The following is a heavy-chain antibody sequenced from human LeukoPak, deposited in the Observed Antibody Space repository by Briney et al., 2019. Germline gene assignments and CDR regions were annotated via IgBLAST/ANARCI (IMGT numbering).Heavy chain of an antibody. Sequence: PSETLSLTCTVSGYSISNHNYFWGWIRQPPGTGLEWIGSIHYIGSTYFNLSLKSRVTVSVDTSKNHFSLKLSSVTAADTGVYYCATSVYSSGWHPFFDYWGQGAPVIVSS. D-gene: IGHD6-19*01. CDR1: GYSISNHNYF. CDR2: IHYIGST. V-gene: IGHV4-39*02. CDR3: ATSVYSSGWHPFFDY. J-gene: IGHJ4*02.